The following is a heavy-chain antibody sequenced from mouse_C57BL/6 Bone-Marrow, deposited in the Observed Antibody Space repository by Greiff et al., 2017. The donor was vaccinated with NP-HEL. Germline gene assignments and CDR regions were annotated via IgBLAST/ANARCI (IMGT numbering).Heavy chain of an antibody. V-gene: IGHV1-55*01. CDR2: IYPGSGST. CDR1: GYTFTSYW. CDR3: ARGGWDRYYAMDY. D-gene: IGHD4-1*01. Sequence: VQLQQPGAELVKPGASVKMSCKASGYTFTSYWITWVKQRPGQGLEWIGDIYPGSGSTNYNEKFKSKATLTVDTSSSTAYMQLSSLTSEDSAVYYCARGGWDRYYAMDYWGQGTSVTVSS. J-gene: IGHJ4*01.